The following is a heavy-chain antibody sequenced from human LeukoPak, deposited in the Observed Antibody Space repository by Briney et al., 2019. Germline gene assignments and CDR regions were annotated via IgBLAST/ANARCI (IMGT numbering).Heavy chain of an antibody. CDR3: VRLLDVDY. D-gene: IGHD3-3*01. CDR1: GFTFSNYR. V-gene: IGHV3-74*01. CDR2: INKDGGIT. J-gene: IGHJ4*02. Sequence: GGSLRLSCAAPGFTFSNYRMNWVRQAPGKGLVWVSCINKDGGITDYADSVKGRFTISRDNAKNTLYLQMNSLRVEETAVYYCVRLLDVDYWGQGTLVTVSS.